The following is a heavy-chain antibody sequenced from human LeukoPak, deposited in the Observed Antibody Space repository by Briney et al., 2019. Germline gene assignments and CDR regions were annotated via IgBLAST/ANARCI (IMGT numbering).Heavy chain of an antibody. CDR3: ARDRYCSSTSCYKHSDY. V-gene: IGHV1-18*01. CDR2: ISAYNSNT. CDR1: GYTFTSYG. J-gene: IGHJ4*02. D-gene: IGHD2-2*02. Sequence: GASVKVSCKASGYTFTSYGISWVRQAPGQGLEWMGWISAYNSNTNYAQKLQGRVTMTTDTSTSTGYMELRSLRSDDTAVYYCARDRYCSSTSCYKHSDYWGQGTLVTVSS.